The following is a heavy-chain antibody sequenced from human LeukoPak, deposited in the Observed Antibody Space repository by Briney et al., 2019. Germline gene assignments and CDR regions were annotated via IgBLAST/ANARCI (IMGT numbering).Heavy chain of an antibody. D-gene: IGHD3-9*01. CDR1: GFTFSSYG. V-gene: IGHV3-33*01. Sequence: GGSLRLSCAASGFTFSSYGMHWVRQAPGRGLEWVAVIWYDGSNKYYADSVKGRFTISRDNSKNTLYLQMNSLRAEDTAVYYCASAFQNYDILTGPFDYWGQGTLVTVSS. J-gene: IGHJ4*02. CDR3: ASAFQNYDILTGPFDY. CDR2: IWYDGSNK.